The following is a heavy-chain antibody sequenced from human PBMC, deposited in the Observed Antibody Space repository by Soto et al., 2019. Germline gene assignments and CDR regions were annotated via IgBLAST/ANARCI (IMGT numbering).Heavy chain of an antibody. V-gene: IGHV3-53*01. CDR1: GLTVSSNY. J-gene: IGHJ6*03. CDR3: AKGTWNYDHLYYYYMDV. D-gene: IGHD1-7*01. CDR2: IYSGGST. Sequence: GGSKRLSSAAAGLTVSSNYMIWIRPDQGKGLEWVSVIYSGGSTYYADSVKDRFTISRDNSKNTLSLQMNSLRAEDTAVYYCAKGTWNYDHLYYYYMDVWGKGTTVTVSS.